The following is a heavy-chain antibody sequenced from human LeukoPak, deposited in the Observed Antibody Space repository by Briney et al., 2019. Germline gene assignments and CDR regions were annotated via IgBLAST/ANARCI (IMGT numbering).Heavy chain of an antibody. CDR3: ANLGYCSGGSCPNWFDP. CDR1: AGTFSSYA. D-gene: IGHD2-15*01. J-gene: IGHJ5*02. Sequence: SVKVSCKASAGTFSSYAISWVRQAPGQGLEWMGRIIPIFGIANYAQKFQGRVTITADKSTSTAYMELSSLRSEDTAVYSCANLGYCSGGSCPNWFDPWGQGTLVTVSS. V-gene: IGHV1-69*04. CDR2: IIPIFGIA.